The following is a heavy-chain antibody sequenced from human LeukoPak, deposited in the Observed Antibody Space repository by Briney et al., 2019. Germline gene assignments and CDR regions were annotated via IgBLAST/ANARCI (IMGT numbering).Heavy chain of an antibody. Sequence: SETLSLTCTVSGCSISSYYWSWIRQPPGKGLEWIGYIYYSGSTNYNPSLKSRVTISVDTSKNQFSLKLSSVTAADTAVYYCARAYGYYWYFDLWGRGTLVTVSS. V-gene: IGHV4-59*01. D-gene: IGHD5-18*01. CDR1: GCSISSYY. CDR2: IYYSGST. CDR3: ARAYGYYWYFDL. J-gene: IGHJ2*01.